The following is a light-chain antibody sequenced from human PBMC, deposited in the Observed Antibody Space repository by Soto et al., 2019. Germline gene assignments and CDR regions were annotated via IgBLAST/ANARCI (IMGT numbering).Light chain of an antibody. CDR1: SGHSRYA. J-gene: IGLJ2*01. CDR3: QTGGTSLVV. CDR2: VTSDGSH. Sequence: QLVLTQLPSASASLGASVTLTCTLSSGHSRYAIDWHQRQPEKGTRYLMKVTSDGSHIKEDGNPDRFSGSSSGAERHPTISSLESEEEAYYYCQTGGTSLVVFGGGTKLTVL. V-gene: IGLV4-69*01.